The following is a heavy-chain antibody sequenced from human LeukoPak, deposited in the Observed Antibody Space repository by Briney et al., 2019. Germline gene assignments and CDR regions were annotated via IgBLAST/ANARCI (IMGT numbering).Heavy chain of an antibody. CDR2: IYYIGNT. CDR3: AKDMQSPGYFGWFDP. J-gene: IGHJ5*02. Sequence: SETLSLTCTVSGGSISSYYWNWIRQPPGEGLEWIGCIYYIGNTNYNPSLKSRVTISVDTSKNQFSLKLRSVTAADTAVYYCAKDMQSPGYFGWFDPWGQGTQVTVSS. D-gene: IGHD3-9*01. CDR1: GGSISSYY. V-gene: IGHV4-59*01.